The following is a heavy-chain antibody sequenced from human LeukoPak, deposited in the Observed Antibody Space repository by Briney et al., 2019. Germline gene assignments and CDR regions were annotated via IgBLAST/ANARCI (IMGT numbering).Heavy chain of an antibody. CDR3: AKVPDSSGWYYFDY. D-gene: IGHD6-19*01. CDR1: GFTFDDYA. Sequence: GGSLRLSCAASGFTFDDYAMHWVRQAPGKGLEWVSGISWNSGSIGYADSVKGRFTISRDNAKNSLYLQMNSLRAEDTALYYCAKVPDSSGWYYFDYWGQGTLVTVSS. CDR2: ISWNSGSI. V-gene: IGHV3-9*01. J-gene: IGHJ4*02.